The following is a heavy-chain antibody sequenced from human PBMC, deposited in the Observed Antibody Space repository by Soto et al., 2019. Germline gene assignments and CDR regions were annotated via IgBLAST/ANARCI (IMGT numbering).Heavy chain of an antibody. J-gene: IGHJ1*01. Sequence: SETLSLTCTVSGGSISSDDYYWSWIRQAPGRGLEWIGYTHSSGSIYYNPSLKSRATMSIDTAGNQFSLKVSSVTVADTAVYYCARDLDGLHDDTSGPFPRPGWGQGTLVTVSS. D-gene: IGHD3-22*01. CDR1: GGSISSDDYY. CDR3: ARDLDGLHDDTSGPFPRPG. V-gene: IGHV4-30-4*01. CDR2: THSSGSI.